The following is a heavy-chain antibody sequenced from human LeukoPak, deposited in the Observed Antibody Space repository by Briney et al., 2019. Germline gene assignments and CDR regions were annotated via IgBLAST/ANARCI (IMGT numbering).Heavy chain of an antibody. CDR3: AREDGTAMDNAFDI. CDR1: GFTVSSNY. Sequence: GGSLRLSCAASGFTVSSNYMSWVRQGPGKGLECVSVISNDGDTYYADSVKGRFTISRDTSKNTVSLQMNSLRAEDTAVYYCAREDGTAMDNAFDIWGQGTMVTVSS. J-gene: IGHJ3*02. D-gene: IGHD5-18*01. CDR2: ISNDGDT. V-gene: IGHV3-53*01.